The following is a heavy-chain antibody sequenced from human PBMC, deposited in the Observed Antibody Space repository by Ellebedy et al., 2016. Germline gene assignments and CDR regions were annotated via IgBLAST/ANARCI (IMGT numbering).Heavy chain of an antibody. CDR2: INHSGST. CDR1: GGSFSGYY. V-gene: IGHV4-34*01. J-gene: IGHJ6*02. CDR3: ARGGGYSYYYYYYGMDV. D-gene: IGHD4-23*01. Sequence: SETLSLXXAVYGGSFSGYYWSWIRQPPGKGLEWIGEINHSGSTNYNPSLKSRVTISVDTSKNQFSLKLSSVTAADTAVYYCARGGGYSYYYYYYGMDVWGQGTTVTVSS.